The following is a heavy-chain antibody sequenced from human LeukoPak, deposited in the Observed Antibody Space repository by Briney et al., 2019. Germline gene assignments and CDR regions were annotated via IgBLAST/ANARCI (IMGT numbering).Heavy chain of an antibody. D-gene: IGHD1-26*01. CDR1: GGSISSSSYY. CDR3: ARGGLWELLANDY. V-gene: IGHV4-39*01. Sequence: PSETLSLTCTVSGGSISSSSYYWGWIRQPPGKGLEWIGSIYYSGSTYYNPSFKSRVTISVDTSKNQFSLKLSSVTAADTAVYYCARGGLWELLANDYWGQGTLVTVSS. CDR2: IYYSGST. J-gene: IGHJ4*02.